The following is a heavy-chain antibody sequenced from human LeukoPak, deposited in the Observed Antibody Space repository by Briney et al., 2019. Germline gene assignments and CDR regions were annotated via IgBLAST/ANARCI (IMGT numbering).Heavy chain of an antibody. CDR2: ISGSGGST. V-gene: IGHV3-23*01. CDR3: AKDSAGYFQRINWFDP. Sequence: GGSLRLSCAASGFTFSNYAMNWVRQAPGKGLEWVSAISGSGGSTYYADSVKGRFTISRDNSKNTLYLQMNSLRAEDTAVYYCAKDSAGYFQRINWFDPWGQGTLVTVSS. CDR1: GFTFSNYA. D-gene: IGHD2/OR15-2a*01. J-gene: IGHJ5*02.